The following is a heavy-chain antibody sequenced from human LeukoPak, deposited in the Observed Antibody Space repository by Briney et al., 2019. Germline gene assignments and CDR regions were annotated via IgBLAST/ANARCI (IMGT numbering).Heavy chain of an antibody. J-gene: IGHJ6*02. CDR1: GGSISSSSYY. Sequence: SETLSLTCTVSGGSISSSSYYWGWIRQPPGKGLECIGSIYYSGSTYYNPSLKSRVTISVDTSKNQFSLKLSSVTAADTAVYYCASVVVVPAAIGLNYYYGMDVWVQGTTVTVSS. V-gene: IGHV4-39*01. CDR2: IYYSGST. CDR3: ASVVVVPAAIGLNYYYGMDV. D-gene: IGHD2-2*02.